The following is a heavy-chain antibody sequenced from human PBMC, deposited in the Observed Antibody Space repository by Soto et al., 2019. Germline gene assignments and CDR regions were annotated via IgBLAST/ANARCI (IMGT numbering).Heavy chain of an antibody. V-gene: IGHV3-30-3*01. CDR1: GFNFSSYA. J-gene: IGHJ4*02. CDR3: ARDVEDGGGRRQDCFDY. CDR2: MSYDGSNK. D-gene: IGHD2-15*01. Sequence: GGSLRLSCAASGFNFSSYAMHWVRQAPGKGLEWVAVMSYDGSNKYYADSVKGRFTISRDNSKNTLYLQMDSVRAEDTAVYYCARDVEDGGGRRQDCFDYWGQGTLVTVSS.